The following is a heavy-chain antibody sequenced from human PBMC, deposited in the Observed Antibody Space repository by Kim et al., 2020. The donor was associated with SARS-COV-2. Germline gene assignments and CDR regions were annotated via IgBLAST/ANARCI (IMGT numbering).Heavy chain of an antibody. J-gene: IGHJ6*03. Sequence: SVKVSCKASGGTFSSYAISWVRQAPGQGLEWMGGIIPIFGTANYAQKFQGRVTITADESTSTAYMELSSLRSEDTAVYYCARTRTVRFLEWSQTQHYYYYYMDVWGKGTTVTVSS. D-gene: IGHD3-3*01. CDR3: ARTRTVRFLEWSQTQHYYYYYMDV. CDR1: GGTFSSYA. V-gene: IGHV1-69*13. CDR2: IIPIFGTA.